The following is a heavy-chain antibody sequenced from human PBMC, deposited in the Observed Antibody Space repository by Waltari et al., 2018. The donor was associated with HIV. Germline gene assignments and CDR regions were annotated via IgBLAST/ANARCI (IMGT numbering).Heavy chain of an antibody. CDR1: GFLFTTYD. J-gene: IGHJ4*02. CDR2: VGTAGET. Sequence: EVQLVESGGGLVQPGGSLRLSCAASGFLFTTYDMHWVRQRTGKGLEWVSAVGTAGETYYSDSVKCRLTISREDAKNSLFLQMNSLRAEDTALYYCARDTLGTLDYWGQGILITVSS. V-gene: IGHV3-13*01. CDR3: ARDTLGTLDY.